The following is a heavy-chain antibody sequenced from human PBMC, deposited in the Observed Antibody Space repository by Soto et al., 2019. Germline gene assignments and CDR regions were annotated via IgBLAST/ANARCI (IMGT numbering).Heavy chain of an antibody. CDR2: IKQDGSEK. D-gene: IGHD3-22*01. Sequence: GGSLRLSCAASGFTFSSYWRSWVRQAPGKGLEWVANIKQDGSEKYYVDSVKGRFTISRDNAKNSLYLQMNSLRAEDTAVYYCAREIRYYYDSSGPEGSDYWGQGTLVTVSS. CDR3: AREIRYYYDSSGPEGSDY. J-gene: IGHJ4*02. CDR1: GFTFSSYW. V-gene: IGHV3-7*03.